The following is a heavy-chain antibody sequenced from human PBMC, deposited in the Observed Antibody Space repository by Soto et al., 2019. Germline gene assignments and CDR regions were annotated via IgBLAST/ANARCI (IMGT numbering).Heavy chain of an antibody. CDR1: GGSISSSNW. V-gene: IGHV4-4*02. D-gene: IGHD3-22*01. CDR3: AIGDYYDTSGYSAFDH. J-gene: IGHJ4*02. Sequence: QVQLQESGPGLVKPSGTLSLTCAVSGGSISSSNWWSWVRQPPGKGLEWIGEIYHSGSTNYNPSLRSRVTISVDKYKNQLSLKLTSVTAANTAVYYCAIGDYYDTSGYSAFDHWGQGTLVNVSS. CDR2: IYHSGST.